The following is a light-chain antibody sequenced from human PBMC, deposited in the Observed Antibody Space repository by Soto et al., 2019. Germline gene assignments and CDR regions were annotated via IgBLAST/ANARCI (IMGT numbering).Light chain of an antibody. V-gene: IGKV1-9*01. CDR2: DVS. CDR3: QQYNTYWT. Sequence: DIQLTQSPSFLSASVGDRVTITCRASQGISSYLAWYQQKPGKAPKVLIYDVSNLETGVPSRFSGSGSGTEFTLTISSLQPDDFATYYCQQYNTYWTFGQGTKVDIK. J-gene: IGKJ1*01. CDR1: QGISSY.